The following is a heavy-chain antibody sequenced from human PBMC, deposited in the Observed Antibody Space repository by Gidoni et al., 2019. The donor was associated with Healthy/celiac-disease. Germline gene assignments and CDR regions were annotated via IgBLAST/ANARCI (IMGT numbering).Heavy chain of an antibody. D-gene: IGHD3-22*01. CDR3: ARSNYDSRGIFDY. V-gene: IGHV3-21*01. Sequence: EVQLVESGGGLVKPWVSLRLSCAASGFTFSSYSMNWVRQAPGKGLEWVSSISSSSSYIYYADSVKGRFTISRDNAKNSLYLQMNSLRAEDTAVYYCARSNYDSRGIFDYWGQGTLVTVSS. J-gene: IGHJ4*02. CDR1: GFTFSSYS. CDR2: ISSSSSYI.